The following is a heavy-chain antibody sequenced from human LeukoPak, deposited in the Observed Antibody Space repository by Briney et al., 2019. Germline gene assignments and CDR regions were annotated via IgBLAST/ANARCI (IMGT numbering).Heavy chain of an antibody. CDR1: GYTFTSYY. Sequence: ASVKVSCTASGYTFTSYYMHWVRQAPGQGLEWMGIINPSGGSTSYAQKFQGRVTMTRDTSTSTVYMELSSLRSEDTAVYYCGRARGGGVFFDSWAQGPLVTVSS. CDR2: INPSGGST. J-gene: IGHJ4*02. D-gene: IGHD3-16*01. V-gene: IGHV1-46*01. CDR3: GRARGGGVFFDS.